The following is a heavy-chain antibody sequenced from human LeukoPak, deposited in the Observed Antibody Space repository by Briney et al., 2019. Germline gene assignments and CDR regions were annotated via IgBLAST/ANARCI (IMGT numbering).Heavy chain of an antibody. V-gene: IGHV3-66*01. Sequence: GGSLRLSCAPSGFTVSSNYMSWVRQAPGKGLEWVSVIYSGGNTFYAASVKGRFTISRDNAKNSLYLQMNSLRAEDTAVYYCARVGSSSWYLFDYWGQGTLVTVSS. J-gene: IGHJ4*02. CDR1: GFTVSSNY. CDR2: IYSGGNT. D-gene: IGHD6-13*01. CDR3: ARVGSSSWYLFDY.